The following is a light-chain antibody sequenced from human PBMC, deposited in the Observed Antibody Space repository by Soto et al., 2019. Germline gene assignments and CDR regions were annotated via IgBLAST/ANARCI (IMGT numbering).Light chain of an antibody. Sequence: FLTQSPGTLSLSQCERATLSWGASERIYSRYLGWYQQKPGQAPRLLIYDASNSATGIPARFSGAGSGTDFTLTISSLEPEDFAIYYCQQRTNWPPAFGQGTRLEIK. CDR1: ERIYSRY. CDR3: QQRTNWPPA. V-gene: IGKV3-11*01. J-gene: IGKJ5*01. CDR2: DAS.